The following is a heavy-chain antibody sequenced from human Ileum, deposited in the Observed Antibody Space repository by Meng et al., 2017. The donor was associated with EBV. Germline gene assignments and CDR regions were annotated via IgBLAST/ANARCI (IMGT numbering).Heavy chain of an antibody. V-gene: IGHV4-4*02. Sequence: QAQLQDAGPRLVKPSGTGARTCAVSGASIIMSKWWSWVRQSPGTGLEWIGEIYHHGTTNYNPSLKSRVTISVDTSKNKFFLNLTSLTAADTAVYYCARLDSSGYYFGGWFDPWGQGILVTVSS. D-gene: IGHD3-22*01. CDR1: GASIIMSKW. CDR3: ARLDSSGYYFGGWFDP. J-gene: IGHJ5*02. CDR2: IYHHGTT.